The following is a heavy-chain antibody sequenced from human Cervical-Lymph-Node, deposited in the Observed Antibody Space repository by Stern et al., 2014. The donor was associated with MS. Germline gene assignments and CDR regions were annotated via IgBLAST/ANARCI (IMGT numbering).Heavy chain of an antibody. CDR2: IIPIIGTA. D-gene: IGHD3-10*01. CDR3: ALGGFGHYFEY. J-gene: IGHJ4*02. CDR1: GGTFSSSD. V-gene: IGHV1-69*01. Sequence: QVQLVQSGAEVQKPGSSVKVSCRASGGTFSSSDISWVRQAPGQGLEWRGCIIPIIGTANYAQKYQGRVTITADESTSTAYMELSSLRSEDTAIYYCALGGFGHYFEYWGQGTLVTVSS.